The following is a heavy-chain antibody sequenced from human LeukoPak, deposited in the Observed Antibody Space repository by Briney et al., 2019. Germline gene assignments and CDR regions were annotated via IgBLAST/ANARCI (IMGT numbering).Heavy chain of an antibody. CDR2: IYYSGGT. Sequence: PSETLSLTCTVSGGSISSYYWSWIRQPPGKGLEWIGYIYYSGGTNYNPSLKSRVTISVDTSKNQFSLKLSSVTAADTAVYHRARYYYDSSGWYYSDYWGQGTLVTVSS. J-gene: IGHJ4*02. CDR3: ARYYYDSSGWYYSDY. V-gene: IGHV4-59*01. CDR1: GGSISSYY. D-gene: IGHD3-22*01.